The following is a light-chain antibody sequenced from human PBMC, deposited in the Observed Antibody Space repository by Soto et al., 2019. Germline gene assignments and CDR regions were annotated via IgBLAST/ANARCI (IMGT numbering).Light chain of an antibody. CDR2: DAS. V-gene: IGKV3-11*01. Sequence: EIVLTQSPGTLSLSPGERATLSCRASQSVGSYLAWYQQQPGRAPRLLINDASHRATGIPARFSGSGSGTDFTLTISSLEPEDFAVYYCQQSHNWPRTFGQGTKVDIK. CDR1: QSVGSY. CDR3: QQSHNWPRT. J-gene: IGKJ1*01.